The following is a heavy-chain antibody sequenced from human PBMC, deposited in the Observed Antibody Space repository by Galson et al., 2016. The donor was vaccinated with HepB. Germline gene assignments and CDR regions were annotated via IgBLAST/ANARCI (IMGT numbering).Heavy chain of an antibody. J-gene: IGHJ5*02. CDR2: INHSGDT. D-gene: IGHD1-14*01. CDR1: GGSLSDNY. CDR3: ARGRREVYS. Sequence: SETLSLTCGVFGGSLSDNYWTWIRQSPGKGLEWIGEINHSGDTNYNPSLGSRVTISVDTSNKQFSLKLSSVTAADTAVYYCARGRREVYSWGQGTLVTVSS. V-gene: IGHV4-34*01.